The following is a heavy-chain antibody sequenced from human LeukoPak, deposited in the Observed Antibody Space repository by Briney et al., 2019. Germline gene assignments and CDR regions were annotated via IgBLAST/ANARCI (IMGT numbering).Heavy chain of an antibody. V-gene: IGHV1-18*01. CDR1: GYTFTSYG. D-gene: IGHD3-10*01. Sequence: ASVKVSCKASGYTFTSYGISWVRQAPGQGLEWMGWISAYNGNTNYAQKLQGRVTMTRDMSTSTVYMELSSLRSEDTAVYYCASYGSGYWGQGTLVTVSS. CDR3: ASYGSGY. J-gene: IGHJ4*02. CDR2: ISAYNGNT.